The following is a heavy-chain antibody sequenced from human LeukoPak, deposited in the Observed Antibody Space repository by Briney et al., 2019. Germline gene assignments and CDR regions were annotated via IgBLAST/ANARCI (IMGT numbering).Heavy chain of an antibody. Sequence: GGSLRLSCAASGFTFSSYAMHWVRQAPGKGLEYVSAISSNGGSTYYANSVKGRFTISRDNSKNTLYLQMGSLRAEDMAVYYCARVLPYDYINRFDRWGQGTLVTVSS. CDR2: ISSNGGST. J-gene: IGHJ5*02. V-gene: IGHV3-64*01. CDR1: GFTFSSYA. D-gene: IGHD4-11*01. CDR3: ARVLPYDYINRFDR.